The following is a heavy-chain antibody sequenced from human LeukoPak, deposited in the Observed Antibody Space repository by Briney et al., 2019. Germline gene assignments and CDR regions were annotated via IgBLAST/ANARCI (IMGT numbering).Heavy chain of an antibody. J-gene: IGHJ4*02. V-gene: IGHV3-23*01. CDR1: GFTFSSYA. D-gene: IGHD5-12*01. CDR2: IIGSGGST. CDR3: AKTSGYDSLRYYFDY. Sequence: GGSLTLSCAASGFTFSSYAMSWVRQAPGKGLEWVSAIIGSGGSTYYADSVKGRFTISRDNSKNTLYLQMNSLRAEDTAVYYCAKTSGYDSLRYYFDYWGQGTLVTVSP.